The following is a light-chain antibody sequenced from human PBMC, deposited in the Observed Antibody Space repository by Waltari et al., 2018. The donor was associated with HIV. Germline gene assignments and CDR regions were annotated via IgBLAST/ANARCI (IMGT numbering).Light chain of an antibody. J-gene: IGKJ1*01. CDR2: KTS. CDR1: QGLSDW. V-gene: IGKV1-5*03. Sequence: DIQMTHSPSTLSASVGDRVTITCRASQGLSDWLAWYQQRPGKAPKLLIYKTSRLESGAPSRFSGSGSGTECARTISSLQPDDFATDYCQHYHLFSWTSGQATKV. CDR3: QHYHLFSWT.